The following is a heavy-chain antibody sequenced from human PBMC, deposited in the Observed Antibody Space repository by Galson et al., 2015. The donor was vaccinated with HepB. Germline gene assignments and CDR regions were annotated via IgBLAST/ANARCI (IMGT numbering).Heavy chain of an antibody. V-gene: IGHV3-66*01. D-gene: IGHD3-16*01. CDR1: GFTVSSNY. CDR2: IYSGGST. J-gene: IGHJ6*02. CDR3: AREFLGDGMDV. Sequence: SLRLSCAASGFTVSSNYMSWVRQAPGKGLEWVSVIYSGGSTYYADSVKGRFTISRDNSKNTLYLQMNSLRAEDTAVYYCAREFLGDGMDVWGQGTTVTVSS.